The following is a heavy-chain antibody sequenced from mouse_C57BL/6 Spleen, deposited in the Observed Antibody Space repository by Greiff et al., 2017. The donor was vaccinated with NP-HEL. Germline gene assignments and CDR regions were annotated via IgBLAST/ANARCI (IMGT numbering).Heavy chain of an antibody. CDR1: GFSLTSYG. Sequence: VQLQQSGPGLVQPSQSLSITCTVSGFSLTSYGVHWVRQSPGKGLEWLGVIWSGGSTDYNAAFISRLSISKDNSKSQVFFKMNSLQADDTAIYYCARSHSFLYFDYWGQGTTLTVSS. CDR3: ARSHSFLYFDY. D-gene: IGHD1-2*01. CDR2: IWSGGST. V-gene: IGHV2-2*01. J-gene: IGHJ2*01.